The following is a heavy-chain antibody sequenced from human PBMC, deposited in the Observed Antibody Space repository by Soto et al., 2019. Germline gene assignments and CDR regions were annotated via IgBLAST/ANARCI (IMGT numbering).Heavy chain of an antibody. Sequence: PGGSLRLSCTASGFTFGDYAMSWFRQAPGKGLEWVGFIRSKAYGGTTEYAASVKGRFTISRDDSKSIAYLQMNSLKTEDTAVYYCTRVNEAAAGPGGPGDAFDIWGQGTMVTVSS. CDR1: GFTFGDYA. CDR2: IRSKAYGGTT. CDR3: TRVNEAAAGPGGPGDAFDI. D-gene: IGHD6-13*01. J-gene: IGHJ3*02. V-gene: IGHV3-49*03.